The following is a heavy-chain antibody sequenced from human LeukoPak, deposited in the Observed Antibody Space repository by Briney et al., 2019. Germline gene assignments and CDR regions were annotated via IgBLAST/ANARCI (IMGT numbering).Heavy chain of an antibody. V-gene: IGHV3-48*03. CDR2: ISSSGSTI. CDR3: ARSLLVTYYYYYGMDV. CDR1: GFTFSSYE. J-gene: IGHJ6*02. Sequence: GGSLRLSCAASGFTFSSYEMTWVRQAPEKGLEWVSYISSSGSTIYYADSVKGRFTISRDNAKNSLYLQMNSLRAEDTAVYYCARSLLVTYYYYYGMDVWGQGTTVTVSS. D-gene: IGHD3-9*01.